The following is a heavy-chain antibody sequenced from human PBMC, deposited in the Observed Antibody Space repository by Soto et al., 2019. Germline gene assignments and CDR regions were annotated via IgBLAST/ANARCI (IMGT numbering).Heavy chain of an antibody. Sequence: EVQLVESGGGLVQPGGSLRLSCAASGFTFSRYWMHWVRQAPGQALVWVSRINSDGSSTNYADSVKGKFTIARDNAKNTLYLQMNSLRAEDTAVYYCARAGAVDGTRNALEIWGQGTMVTVSS. D-gene: IGHD6-19*01. V-gene: IGHV3-74*01. CDR1: GFTFSRYW. CDR2: INSDGSST. J-gene: IGHJ3*02. CDR3: ARAGAVDGTRNALEI.